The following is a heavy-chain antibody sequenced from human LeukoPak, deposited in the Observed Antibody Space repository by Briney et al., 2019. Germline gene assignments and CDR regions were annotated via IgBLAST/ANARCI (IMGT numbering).Heavy chain of an antibody. Sequence: HPGGSLRLSCVASGFTFSSYEMNWVRQAPGNGLEWVSYISSSGSTIYYADSVKGRFTISRDNAKNSLYLQMNSLRAEDTAVYYCAREGGGSAFYYYYYMDVWGKGTTVTISS. CDR1: GFTFSSYE. J-gene: IGHJ6*03. D-gene: IGHD3-10*01. CDR3: AREGGGSAFYYYYYMDV. V-gene: IGHV3-48*03. CDR2: ISSSGSTI.